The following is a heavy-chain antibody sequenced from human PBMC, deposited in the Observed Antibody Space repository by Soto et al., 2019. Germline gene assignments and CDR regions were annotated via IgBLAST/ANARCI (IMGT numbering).Heavy chain of an antibody. V-gene: IGHV1-46*01. J-gene: IGHJ4*02. CDR2: INPGSGST. Sequence: QVQLVQSGAEVKKPGASVKVSCKASGYTFTSYYIHWVRQAPGHGLEWMGIINPGSGSTSYAQKFQGRVTMPRDTSAYTVYMELSSLSSDDTAVYYCARRRCTGGSCYVDYWGQGTLVTVSS. CDR3: ARRRCTGGSCYVDY. D-gene: IGHD2-15*01. CDR1: GYTFTSYY.